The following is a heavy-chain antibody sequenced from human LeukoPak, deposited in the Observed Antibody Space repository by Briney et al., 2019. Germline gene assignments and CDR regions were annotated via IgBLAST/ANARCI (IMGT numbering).Heavy chain of an antibody. D-gene: IGHD3-10*01. Sequence: SSETLSLTCAVYGGSFSGYYWSWIRQPPGKGLEWIGEINHSGSTNYNPSLKSRVTISVDTSKNQFSLKLSSVTAADTAVYYCARGARYYYGSGSGYDYWGQGTLVTVSS. CDR1: GGSFSGYY. CDR3: ARGARYYYGSGSGYDY. J-gene: IGHJ4*02. V-gene: IGHV4-34*01. CDR2: INHSGST.